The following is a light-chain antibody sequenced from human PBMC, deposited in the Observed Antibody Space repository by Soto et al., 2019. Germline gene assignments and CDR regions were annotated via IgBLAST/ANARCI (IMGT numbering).Light chain of an antibody. CDR1: QSVSSY. J-gene: IGKJ2*03. Sequence: EIVLTQSPATLSLSPGERATLSCRASQSVSSYLAWYQQKPGQAPRLLIYDASNRATGIPARFSGNGSGTDFTLTISSLEPEDFAVYYCQQRSRFGQGTKLEIK. CDR3: QQRSR. CDR2: DAS. V-gene: IGKV3-11*01.